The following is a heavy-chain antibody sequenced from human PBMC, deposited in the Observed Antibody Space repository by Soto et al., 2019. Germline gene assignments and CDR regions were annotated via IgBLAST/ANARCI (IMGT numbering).Heavy chain of an antibody. V-gene: IGHV3-33*01. Sequence: QVQLVESGGGVVQPGRSLRISCAASGFTFSSYGMHWVRQAPGKGLEWVAVIWYDGSNKYYADSVKGRFTISRDNSKNTLYLQMNSLRGEDTAVYYCARDQGYYDSSGYYSVYWGQGTLVTVSS. CDR1: GFTFSSYG. CDR2: IWYDGSNK. CDR3: ARDQGYYDSSGYYSVY. D-gene: IGHD3-22*01. J-gene: IGHJ4*02.